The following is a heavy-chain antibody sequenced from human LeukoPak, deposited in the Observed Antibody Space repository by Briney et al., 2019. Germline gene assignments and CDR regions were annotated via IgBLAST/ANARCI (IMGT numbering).Heavy chain of an antibody. CDR2: IYWDDDK. D-gene: IGHD3-16*01. CDR1: GFSLSPSGVG. J-gene: IGHJ4*02. V-gene: IGHV2-5*02. Sequence: SGPTLLKPTPTPTLTCTSSGFSLSPSGVGVGWIRQPPGKALEWLALIYWDDDKRYSPSLKSRLTITKDTSKNHVVLTMTNMDPVDTATYFDVHWYYHDDSAYQYYFEQWGQGTLVTVSS. CDR3: VHWYYHDDSAYQYYFEQ.